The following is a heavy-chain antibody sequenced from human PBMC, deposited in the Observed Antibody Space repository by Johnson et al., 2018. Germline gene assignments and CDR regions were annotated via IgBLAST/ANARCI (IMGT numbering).Heavy chain of an antibody. V-gene: IGHV3-7*01. D-gene: IGHD6-13*01. Sequence: VQLVQSGGGLVQPGGSLRLSCAASGFTFSSYWMSWVRQAPGKGLEWVANIKQDGSEKNYVDSVRGRFTISRDNAKNSLYLQMNSLRDEDTAVYYCARDLIVPAAGSYYYYGMDVGGQGTTVTVSS. CDR3: ARDLIVPAAGSYYYYGMDV. CDR1: GFTFSSYW. J-gene: IGHJ6*02. CDR2: IKQDGSEK.